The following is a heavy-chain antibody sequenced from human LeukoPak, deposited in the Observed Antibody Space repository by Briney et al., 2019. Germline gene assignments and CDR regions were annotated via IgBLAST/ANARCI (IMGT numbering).Heavy chain of an antibody. CDR1: GSTFSSYS. V-gene: IGHV3-21*01. Sequence: PGGSLRLSCAASGSTFSSYSMNWVRQAPGKGLEWVSSISSSSSYIYYADSVKGRFTISRDNAKNSLYLQMNSLRAEDTAVYYCARFGSGYYQFDYWGQGTLVTVSS. D-gene: IGHD3-22*01. J-gene: IGHJ4*02. CDR3: ARFGSGYYQFDY. CDR2: ISSSSSYI.